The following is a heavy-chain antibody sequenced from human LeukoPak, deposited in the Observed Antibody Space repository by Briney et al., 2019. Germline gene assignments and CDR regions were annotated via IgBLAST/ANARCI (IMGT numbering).Heavy chain of an antibody. V-gene: IGHV3-33*01. J-gene: IGHJ4*02. Sequence: GRSLRLSCAASGFTFSSYGMHWVRQAPGKGLEWVAVIWYDGSNKYYADSVKGRFTISRDNSKNTLYLQMNSLRAEDTAVYYCARIAGAGPFDYWGQGTLVTVSS. CDR2: IWYDGSNK. D-gene: IGHD6-19*01. CDR3: ARIAGAGPFDY. CDR1: GFTFSSYG.